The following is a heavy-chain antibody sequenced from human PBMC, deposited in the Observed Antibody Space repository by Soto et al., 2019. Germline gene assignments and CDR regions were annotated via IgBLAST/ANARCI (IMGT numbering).Heavy chain of an antibody. D-gene: IGHD6-19*01. V-gene: IGHV4-39*01. CDR1: GGSISSSSYY. CDR3: ARKSSGWFLGMDV. CDR2: IYYSGST. J-gene: IGHJ6*02. Sequence: SETLSLTCTVSGGSISSSSYYWGWIRQRPGKGLEWIGSIYYSGSTYYNPSLKSRVTISVDTSKNQFSLKLSSVTAADTAVYYCARKSSGWFLGMDVWGQGTTVTVSS.